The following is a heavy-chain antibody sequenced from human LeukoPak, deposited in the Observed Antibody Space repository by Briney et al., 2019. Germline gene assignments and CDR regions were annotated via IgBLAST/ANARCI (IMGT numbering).Heavy chain of an antibody. CDR2: INPSGGST. J-gene: IGHJ4*02. D-gene: IGHD2-15*01. V-gene: IGHV1-46*01. CDR1: GYTXTSYY. Sequence: ASVKVSCKASGYTXTSYYMHGVRQAPGQGLEWMGIINPSGGSTSYAQKFQGRVTMTRDTSTSTVYMELSSLRSEDTAVYYCARDTYCSGGSCYSGYFDYWGQGTLVTVSS. CDR3: ARDTYCSGGSCYSGYFDY.